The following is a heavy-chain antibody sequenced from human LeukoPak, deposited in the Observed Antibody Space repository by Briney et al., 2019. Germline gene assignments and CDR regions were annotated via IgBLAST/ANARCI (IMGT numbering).Heavy chain of an antibody. CDR3: ARVKTYYYDSSGYFDY. D-gene: IGHD3-22*01. J-gene: IGHJ4*02. CDR2: IYYSGST. V-gene: IGHV4-59*11. CDR1: GGFISSHY. Sequence: SETLSLTCTVSGGFISSHYWSWIRQPPGKGLEGIGYIYYSGSTNYNPSLKSRVTISADTSKNQFSLKLSSVTAADTAVYYCARVKTYYYDSSGYFDYWGQGTLVTVSS.